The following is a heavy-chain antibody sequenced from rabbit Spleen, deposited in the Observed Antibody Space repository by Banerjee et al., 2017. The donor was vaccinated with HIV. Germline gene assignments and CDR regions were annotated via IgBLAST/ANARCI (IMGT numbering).Heavy chain of an antibody. CDR2: IYTGSSGYT. CDR3: ARGGPYVELDL. J-gene: IGHJ4*01. CDR1: GFSFSSNQY. Sequence: QEQLVESGGGLVQPEGSLTLTCTASGFSFSSNQYMCWVRQAPGKGLVWIGCIYTGSSGYTYYASWAKGRFTISKTSSTTVTLQMTSLTAADTATYFCARGGPYVELDLWGQGTLVTVS. D-gene: IGHD5-1*01. V-gene: IGHV1S45*01.